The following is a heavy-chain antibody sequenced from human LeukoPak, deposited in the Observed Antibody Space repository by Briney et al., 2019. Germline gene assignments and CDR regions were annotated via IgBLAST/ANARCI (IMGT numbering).Heavy chain of an antibody. J-gene: IGHJ3*01. CDR2: IYPGDSDT. Sequence: GESLKISCKGSGYSLTSYWIGWVRQMPGKGLEWMGIIYPGDSDTRYRPSFQGQVTISADKSISTAYLQWSSLKATDTAMYYCARSREIGTLRAFDLWGQGTMVTVSS. CDR3: ARSREIGTLRAFDL. V-gene: IGHV5-51*01. CDR1: GYSLTSYW. D-gene: IGHD1-1*01.